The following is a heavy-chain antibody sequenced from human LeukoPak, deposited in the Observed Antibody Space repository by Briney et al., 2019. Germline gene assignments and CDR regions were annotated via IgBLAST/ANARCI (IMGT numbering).Heavy chain of an antibody. CDR1: GFTFSSYW. CDR2: IEQDGGET. J-gene: IGHJ4*02. D-gene: IGHD3-10*01. V-gene: IGHV3-7*01. Sequence: GGSLRLSCAASGFTFSSYWMTWVRQAPGKGLEWVANIEQDGGETYYVDSVKGRFTISRDNAKNSLSLQMNSLRAEDTAVYYCARESLLWFGELLWSFDYWGQGTLVTVSS. CDR3: ARESLLWFGELLWSFDY.